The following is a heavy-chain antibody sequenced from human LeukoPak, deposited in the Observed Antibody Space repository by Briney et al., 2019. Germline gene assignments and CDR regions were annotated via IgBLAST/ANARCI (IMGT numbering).Heavy chain of an antibody. D-gene: IGHD2/OR15-2a*01. CDR2: INPNSGDT. J-gene: IGHJ5*02. V-gene: IGHV1-2*02. Sequence: ASVKVSCKASGYIFTGYYMHWVRQAPGQGLEWMGWINPNSGDTNYAQKFQGRVTMTRDTSSTTVYMELTRLRSDEPAVYYCARPLGSLKEYWWFDPWGQGTLVTVSS. CDR1: GYIFTGYY. CDR3: ARPLGSLKEYWWFDP.